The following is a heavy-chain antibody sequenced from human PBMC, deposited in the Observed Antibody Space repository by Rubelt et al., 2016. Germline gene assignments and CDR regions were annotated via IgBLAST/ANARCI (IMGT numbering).Heavy chain of an antibody. V-gene: IGHV1-18*01. J-gene: IGHJ4*02. CDR3: ARAEPEDIVVVPAAPPLPLDN. Sequence: GWISAYNGNTNYAQKLQGRVTMTTDTSTSTAYMELRSLRSDDTAVYYCARAEPEDIVVVPAAPPLPLDNWGQGTLVTVSS. D-gene: IGHD2-2*01. CDR2: ISAYNGNT.